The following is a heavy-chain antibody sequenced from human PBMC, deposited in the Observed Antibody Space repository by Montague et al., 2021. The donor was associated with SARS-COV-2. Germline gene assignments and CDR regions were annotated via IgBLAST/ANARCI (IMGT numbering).Heavy chain of an antibody. V-gene: IGHV4-39*01. CDR2: IYYSGST. D-gene: IGHD3-3*01. J-gene: IGHJ5*02. CDR3: ARPKGTIFGLVRLGGWFDP. Sequence: SETLSLTCTVSGGSISSSSYYWGWIRQPPGKGLEWIGSIYYSGSTYYNPSLKSRVTISADTSKNQFSLKLSSMTAADTAVYYCARPKGTIFGLVRLGGWFDPWGQGTLVTVSS. CDR1: GGSISSSSYY.